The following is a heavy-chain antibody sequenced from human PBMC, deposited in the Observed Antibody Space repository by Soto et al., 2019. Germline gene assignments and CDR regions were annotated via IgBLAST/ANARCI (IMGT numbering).Heavy chain of an antibody. D-gene: IGHD6-13*01. V-gene: IGHV3-21*01. CDR3: ARDRLAAAGTDDAFNI. CDR1: GFTFSSYS. Sequence: GGSLRLSCAASGFTFSSYSMNWVRQAPGKGLEWVSSISSSSSCIYHADSVKGRFTISRDNAKNSLYLQMNSLRAENTAVYYCARDRLAAAGTDDAFNIWGQGKRVTV. J-gene: IGHJ3*02. CDR2: ISSSSSCI.